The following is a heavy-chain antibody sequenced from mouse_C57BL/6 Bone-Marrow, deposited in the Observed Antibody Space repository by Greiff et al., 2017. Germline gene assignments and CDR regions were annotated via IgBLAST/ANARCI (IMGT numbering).Heavy chain of an antibody. J-gene: IGHJ3*01. CDR2: IDPENGDT. CDR1: GYNITDYY. CDR3: STGDAFAY. V-gene: IGHV14-4*01. Sequence: EVQLQQPGAELVRPGASVKLSCTASGYNITDYYMHWVKQRPEQGLEWIGWIDPENGDTEYASKFQGKATLTADTSSTTAYLQLSSLPSEDTSVYYWSTGDAFAYWGQGTLVTVSA.